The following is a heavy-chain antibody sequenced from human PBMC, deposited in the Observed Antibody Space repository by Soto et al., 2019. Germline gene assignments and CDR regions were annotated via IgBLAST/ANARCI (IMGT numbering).Heavy chain of an antibody. Sequence: GESLKISCQGSGYSFTSYWISWVRQMPGKGLEWMGRIDPSDSYTNYSPSFQGHVTISADKSISTAYLQWSSLKASDTAMYYCAREMRNYYDSSGYMDYWGQGTLVTVSS. V-gene: IGHV5-10-1*01. CDR2: IDPSDSYT. CDR3: AREMRNYYDSSGYMDY. D-gene: IGHD3-22*01. J-gene: IGHJ4*02. CDR1: GYSFTSYW.